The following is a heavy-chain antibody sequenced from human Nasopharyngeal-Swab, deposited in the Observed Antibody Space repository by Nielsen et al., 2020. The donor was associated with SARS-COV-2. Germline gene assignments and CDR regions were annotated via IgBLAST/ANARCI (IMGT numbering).Heavy chain of an antibody. Sequence: SETLSLTCTVSGGSISSYYWSWIRQPPGKGLEWIGYIYYSGSTTYNPSLKSRVTISVDTSKNQFSLKLSSVTAADTAVYYCARVDFWSGYFPNWFDPWGQGTLVTVSS. V-gene: IGHV4-59*01. CDR2: IYYSGST. J-gene: IGHJ5*02. CDR3: ARVDFWSGYFPNWFDP. CDR1: GGSISSYY. D-gene: IGHD3-3*01.